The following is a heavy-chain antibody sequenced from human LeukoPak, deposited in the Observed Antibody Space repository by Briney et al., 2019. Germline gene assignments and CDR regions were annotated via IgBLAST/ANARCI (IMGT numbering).Heavy chain of an antibody. CDR2: FYSSTRT. CDR3: ARCMSELDYGDYAYYYHMDV. V-gene: IGHV4-61*09. CDR1: GDSLTSGSRY. D-gene: IGHD4-17*01. J-gene: IGHJ6*04. Sequence: SQTLSLTCTVSGDSLTSGSRYWSWIRQPAGKGLEWIGHFYSSTRTTYNPSLESRVTISGDTAKNQFSLKLDSVTAAHTAVYFCARCMSELDYGDYAYYYHMDVWGKGTTVTVSS.